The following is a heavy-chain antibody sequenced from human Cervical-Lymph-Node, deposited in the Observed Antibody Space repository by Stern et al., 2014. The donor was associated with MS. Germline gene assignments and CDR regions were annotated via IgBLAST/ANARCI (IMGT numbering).Heavy chain of an antibody. CDR3: ASDYGDYV. V-gene: IGHV3-33*01. J-gene: IGHJ6*02. CDR2: IWYDGSNK. D-gene: IGHD4-17*01. CDR1: DFPSGSYA. Sequence: VQLVESGGAWSRLGGPRGPPLAGPDFPSGSYARPGVPRAPARGLEWVALIWYDGSNKYYADSVKGRFTISRDNSKNTLYLQMNSLRAEDTAVYYCASDYGDYVWGQGTTVTVSS.